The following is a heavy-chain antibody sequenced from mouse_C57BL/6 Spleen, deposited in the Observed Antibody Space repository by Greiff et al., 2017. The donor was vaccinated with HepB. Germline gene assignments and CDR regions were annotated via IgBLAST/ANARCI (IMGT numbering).Heavy chain of an antibody. D-gene: IGHD1-1*01. CDR1: GYTFTSYW. Sequence: QVHVKQSGTELVKPGASVKLSCKASGYTFTSYWMHWVKQRPGQGLEWIGNINPSNGGTNYNEKFKSKATLTVDKSSSTAYMQLSSLTSEDSAVYYCAREATVTLDYWGQGTTLTVSS. CDR3: AREATVTLDY. J-gene: IGHJ2*01. CDR2: INPSNGGT. V-gene: IGHV1-53*01.